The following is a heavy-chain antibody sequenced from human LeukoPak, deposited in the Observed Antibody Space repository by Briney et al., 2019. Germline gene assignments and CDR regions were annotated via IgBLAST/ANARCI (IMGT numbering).Heavy chain of an antibody. J-gene: IGHJ5*02. CDR2: INHSGST. Sequence: PSETLSLTCAVYGGSFSGYYWSWIRQPPGKGLEWIGEINHSGSTNYNPSLKSRVTISVDTSKNQFSLKLSSVTAADTAVYYCAREALRQLRYFDLHNWFDPWGQGTLVTVSS. CDR3: AREALRQLRYFDLHNWFDP. D-gene: IGHD3-9*01. V-gene: IGHV4-34*01. CDR1: GGSFSGYY.